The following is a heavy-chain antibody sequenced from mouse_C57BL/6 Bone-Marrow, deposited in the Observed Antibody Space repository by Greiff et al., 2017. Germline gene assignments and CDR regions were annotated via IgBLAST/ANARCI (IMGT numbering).Heavy chain of an antibody. J-gene: IGHJ4*01. D-gene: IGHD6-1*01. CDR2: IDPNSGGT. V-gene: IGHV1-72*01. CDR1: GYTFTSYW. CDR3: ARSRNLPPYAMDY. Sequence: VKLQQPGAELVKPGASVKLSCKASGYTFTSYWMHWVKQRPGRGLEWIGRIDPNSGGTKYNEKFKSKATLTVDKPSSTAYMQLRSLTSEDSAVYYCARSRNLPPYAMDYWGQGTSVTVSS.